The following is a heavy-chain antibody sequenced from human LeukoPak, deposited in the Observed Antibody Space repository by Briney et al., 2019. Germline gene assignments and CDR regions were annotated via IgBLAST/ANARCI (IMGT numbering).Heavy chain of an antibody. D-gene: IGHD3-16*01. Sequence: GGSLRLSCAASGFTFSTYWMHWVRQVPGKGLVWVSRMNSDGRSTRYADSVKGRFTISRDNAKNTLYLQMNSLRVEDTAVYFCARLSSWVFEIWGQGTMVTVSS. CDR3: ARLSSWVFEI. J-gene: IGHJ3*02. V-gene: IGHV3-74*01. CDR1: GFTFSTYW. CDR2: MNSDGRST.